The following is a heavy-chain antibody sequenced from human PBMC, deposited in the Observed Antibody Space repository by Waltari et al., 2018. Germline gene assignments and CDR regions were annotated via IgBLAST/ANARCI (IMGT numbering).Heavy chain of an antibody. D-gene: IGHD3-10*01. Sequence: QVQLVESGGGVVQPGMSLRLSCAAPGFSLSHFGMHWVRQAPGKGLEWVALAFFDGIKTDYADSVRGRFTISRDNSKNTLYLDINNLRVDDTGIYYCAKDAFGNTYLDHWGQGTVVTVSS. CDR2: AFFDGIKT. CDR1: GFSLSHFG. J-gene: IGHJ5*02. CDR3: AKDAFGNTYLDH. V-gene: IGHV3-30*18.